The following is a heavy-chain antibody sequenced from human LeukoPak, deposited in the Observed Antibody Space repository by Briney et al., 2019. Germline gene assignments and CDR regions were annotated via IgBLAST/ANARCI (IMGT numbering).Heavy chain of an antibody. J-gene: IGHJ6*02. V-gene: IGHV3-74*01. Sequence: GGSLRLSCKASGFAFSSYWMYWVRQAPGKGLVWVSRINSDGSTTSYADSVKGRFTISRDNAKNTLYLQMNSLRAEDTAVYYCARVGTTSNFYYYYGMDVWGQGTTVTVSS. CDR2: INSDGSTT. CDR3: ARVGTTSNFYYYYGMDV. CDR1: GFAFSSYW. D-gene: IGHD2/OR15-2a*01.